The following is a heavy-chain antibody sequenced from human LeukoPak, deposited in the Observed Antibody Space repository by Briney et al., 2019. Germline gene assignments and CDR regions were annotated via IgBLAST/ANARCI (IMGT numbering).Heavy chain of an antibody. D-gene: IGHD3-10*01. CDR2: ISAYNGNT. CDR3: ARGLGYYGSGSFLLQ. V-gene: IGHV1-18*01. CDR1: GYTFTSYG. Sequence: ASVKVSCKASGYTFTSYGISWVRQAPGQGLEWMGWISAYNGNTNYAQKLQGRVTMTTDTSTSTAYMELRSLRSDDTAVYYCARGLGYYGSGSFLLQWGQGTLVTVSS. J-gene: IGHJ4*02.